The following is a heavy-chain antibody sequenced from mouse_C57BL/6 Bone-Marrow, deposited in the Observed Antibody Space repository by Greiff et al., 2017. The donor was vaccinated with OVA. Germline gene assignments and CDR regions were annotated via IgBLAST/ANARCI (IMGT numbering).Heavy chain of an antibody. V-gene: IGHV3-3*01. J-gene: IGHJ4*01. D-gene: IGHD2-2*01. CDR2: TFYSGIT. CDR3: ARAAYGYDGYYAMDD. CDR1: GFSINSDCY. Sequence: VQLQQSGPSLVRPSQTLSLTCTVTGFSINSDCYWIWIRQFPGNKLEYIGYTFYSGITYYNPSLESRTYITRDTSKNQFSLKLSSVTTEDTATCYGARAAYGYDGYYAMDDWGQGTSVTVSS.